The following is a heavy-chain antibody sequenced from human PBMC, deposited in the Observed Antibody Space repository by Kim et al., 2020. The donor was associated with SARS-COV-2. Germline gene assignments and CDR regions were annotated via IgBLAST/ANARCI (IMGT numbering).Heavy chain of an antibody. D-gene: IGHD3-10*01. J-gene: IGHJ3*02. Sequence: SLKSQGPISVDTSKNQFSLKLSSVTAADTAVYYCARVGPVLLWFGESFDIWGQGTMVTVSS. CDR3: ARVGPVLLWFGESFDI. V-gene: IGHV4-30-2*04.